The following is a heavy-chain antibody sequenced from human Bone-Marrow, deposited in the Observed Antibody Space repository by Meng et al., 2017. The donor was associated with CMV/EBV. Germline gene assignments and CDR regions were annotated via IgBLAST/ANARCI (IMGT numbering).Heavy chain of an antibody. D-gene: IGHD1-26*01. CDR3: AREGYWAYYFDK. J-gene: IGHJ4*02. Sequence: GESLKISRSASGFAFNTHWMHWVRQAPGKGLVWVSRINNDGSSTGYADSVKGRFTISRDNAKNTLYLQMTSLRAEDTAVYYCAREGYWAYYFDKWGQGTLV. CDR2: INNDGSST. V-gene: IGHV3-74*01. CDR1: GFAFNTHW.